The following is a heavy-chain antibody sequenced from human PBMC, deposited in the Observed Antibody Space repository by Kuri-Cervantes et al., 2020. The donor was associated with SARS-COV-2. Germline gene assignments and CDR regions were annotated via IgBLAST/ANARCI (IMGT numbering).Heavy chain of an antibody. V-gene: IGHV3-33*01. CDR3: ARPPDPVGSGYGMDV. Sequence: GGSLRLSCAASGFTFSSYGMHWVRQAPGKGLEWVAVIWYDGSNKYYADSVKGRFTISRDNSKNTLYLQMNSLRSEDTAVYYCARPPDPVGSGYGMDVWGQGTTVTVSS. J-gene: IGHJ6*02. CDR1: GFTFSSYG. CDR2: IWYDGSNK. D-gene: IGHD3-10*01.